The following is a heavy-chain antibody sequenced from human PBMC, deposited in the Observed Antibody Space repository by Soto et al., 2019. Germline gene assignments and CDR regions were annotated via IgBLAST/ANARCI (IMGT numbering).Heavy chain of an antibody. Sequence: SETLSLTCTVSGGSVSSGSYYWSWIRQPPGKGLEWIGYIYYSGRTYYNPSLKSRVTISVDTSKNQFSLKLSSVTAADTAVYYCASHIVDAIFVGWFYPWGQGTLVTVSS. D-gene: IGHD3-3*01. CDR3: ASHIVDAIFVGWFYP. V-gene: IGHV4-39*01. CDR2: IYYSGRT. J-gene: IGHJ5*02. CDR1: GGSVSSGSYY.